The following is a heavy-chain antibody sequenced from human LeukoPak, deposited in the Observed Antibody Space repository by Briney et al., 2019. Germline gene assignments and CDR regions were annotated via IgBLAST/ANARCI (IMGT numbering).Heavy chain of an antibody. D-gene: IGHD7-27*01. CDR1: GDSVSSNSAG. CDR2: TYYRSKWYS. V-gene: IGHV6-1*01. CDR3: TRDSGNWGAYYYYYGMGV. Sequence: SQTLSLTCAISGDSVSSNSAGWNWIRQSPSRGLEWLGRTYYRSKWYSDYAVFVKSRITINPDTSKNQFSLQLNSVTPEDTAVYYCTRDSGNWGAYYYYYGMGVWGQGTTVTVSS. J-gene: IGHJ6*02.